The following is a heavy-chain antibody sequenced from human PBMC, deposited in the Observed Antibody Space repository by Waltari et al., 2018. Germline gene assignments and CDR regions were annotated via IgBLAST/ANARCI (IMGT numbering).Heavy chain of an antibody. Sequence: EVQLLESXGGLVQPGGSLRLSCAASGFTFSXYAMSWVRQAPGKGLEWVSAISGSXGSTXXXXXVKGRFTISRDNSKNXLXLQMNSLRAEDTAVYYCXKGPGATXSXWGQGTXXTVSS. CDR3: XKGPGATXSX. CDR2: ISGSXGST. D-gene: IGHD1-26*01. CDR1: GFTFSXYA. J-gene: IGHJ4*02. V-gene: IGHV3-23*01.